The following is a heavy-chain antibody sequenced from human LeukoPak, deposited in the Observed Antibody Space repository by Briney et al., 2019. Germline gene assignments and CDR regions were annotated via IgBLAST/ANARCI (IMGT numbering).Heavy chain of an antibody. D-gene: IGHD2-15*01. CDR2: IYYSGST. J-gene: IGHJ4*02. CDR1: LGSIISSIYY. CDR3: ARGAVVEFVSNFDY. V-gene: IGHV4-39*07. Sequence: SETLSLTCTFSLGSIISSIYYWGWIRQPPGKGLECIGSIYYSGSTNFNPSRKGRVPIPENTSKNHFSLKLSSVNSAATAENYCARGAVVEFVSNFDYWGQGTLVTVSS.